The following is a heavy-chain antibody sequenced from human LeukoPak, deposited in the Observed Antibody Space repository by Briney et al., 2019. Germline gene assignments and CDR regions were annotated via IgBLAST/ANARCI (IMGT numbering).Heavy chain of an antibody. Sequence: GGSLSLSCAASGFTFNYAWMSWVRQAPGKGLEWVGRIKSKTDGETTDYAAPVKGRFTISRDDSKNTLYLQMNSLKTEDTALYYCTTAPSGYAYMNGWHLDYWGQGALVTVSS. V-gene: IGHV3-15*01. CDR2: IKSKTDGETT. J-gene: IGHJ4*02. CDR3: TTAPSGYAYMNGWHLDY. D-gene: IGHD5-18*01. CDR1: GFTFNYAW.